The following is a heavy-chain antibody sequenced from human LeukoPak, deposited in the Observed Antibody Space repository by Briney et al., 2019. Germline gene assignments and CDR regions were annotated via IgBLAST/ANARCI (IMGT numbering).Heavy chain of an antibody. CDR3: ARDRFGIVGATTN. V-gene: IGHV1-2*02. J-gene: IGHJ4*02. Sequence: ASVKVSCKASGYTFTGYYMHWVRQAPGQGLEWMGWINPNSGGTNYAQKFQGRVTMTRDTSISTAYMELSRLRSDDTAVYYCARDRFGIVGATTNWGQGTLVTVSS. CDR2: INPNSGGT. CDR1: GYTFTGYY. D-gene: IGHD1-26*01.